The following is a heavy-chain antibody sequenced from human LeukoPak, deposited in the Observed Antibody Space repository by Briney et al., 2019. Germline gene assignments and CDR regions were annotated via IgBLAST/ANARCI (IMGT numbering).Heavy chain of an antibody. CDR2: FYNSGST. J-gene: IGHJ4*02. CDR3: GIAPYS. V-gene: IGHV4-39*01. Sequence: SETLSLTCTFSGGSISSSNYCWGRIRQPPGKGLEWIGSFYNSGSTYYNPSLKSRVTISVDTSKSQFSLKLTSVTAADTAVYYCGIAPYSWGPGTLVIVSS. CDR1: GGSISSSNYC.